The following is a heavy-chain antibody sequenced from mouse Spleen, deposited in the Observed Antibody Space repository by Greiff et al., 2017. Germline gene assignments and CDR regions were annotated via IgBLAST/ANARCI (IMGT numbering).Heavy chain of an antibody. V-gene: IGHV1-61*01. Sequence: QVQLKQPGAELVRPGSSVKLSCKASGYTFTSYWMDWVKQRPGQGLEWIGNIYPSDSETHYNQKFKDKATLTVDKSSSTAYMQLSSLTSEDSAVYYCARSDYDRGYYAMDYWGQGTSVTVSS. D-gene: IGHD2-4*01. CDR2: IYPSDSET. CDR3: ARSDYDRGYYAMDY. J-gene: IGHJ4*01. CDR1: GYTFTSYW.